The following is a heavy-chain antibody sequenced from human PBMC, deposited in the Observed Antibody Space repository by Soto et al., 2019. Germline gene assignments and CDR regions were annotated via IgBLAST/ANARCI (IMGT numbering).Heavy chain of an antibody. CDR2: INPNSGGT. CDR1: GYTLTGYY. Sequence: AASVKFSFKASGYTLTGYYMHWLRQAPGQGLEWMGWINPNSGGTNYAQKFQGRVTMTRDTSISTAYMELSRLRSDDTALYYCARGRLQFFDYWGQGTLVTVSS. D-gene: IGHD5-12*01. V-gene: IGHV1-2*02. J-gene: IGHJ4*02. CDR3: ARGRLQFFDY.